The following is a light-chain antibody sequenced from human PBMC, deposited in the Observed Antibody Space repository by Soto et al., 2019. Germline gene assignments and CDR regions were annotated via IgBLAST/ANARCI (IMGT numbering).Light chain of an antibody. CDR1: SSNIESNT. J-gene: IGLJ2*01. V-gene: IGLV1-44*01. CDR2: SNN. CDR3: AAWDDSLNGVV. Sequence: QPVLTQPPSASGTPGQRVTISCSGSSSNIESNTVNWYQQLPGTAPKVLIYSNNQRPSGVPDRFSGSKSGTSASLAISGLQSEDEADYFCAAWDDSLNGVVFGGGTKVTVL.